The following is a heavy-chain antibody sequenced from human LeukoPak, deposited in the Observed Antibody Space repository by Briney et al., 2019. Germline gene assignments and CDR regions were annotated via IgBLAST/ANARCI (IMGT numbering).Heavy chain of an antibody. D-gene: IGHD3-3*01. CDR1: GGSISSGDYY. V-gene: IGHV4-30-4*01. CDR3: ARDHDFWSGYFSGENWFDP. Sequence: SQTLSLTCTVSGGSISSGDYYWSCIRQPPGKGLEWIGYIYYSGSTYYNPSLKSRVTISVDTSKNQFSLKLSSVTAADTAVYYCARDHDFWSGYFSGENWFDPWGQGTLVTVSS. CDR2: IYYSGST. J-gene: IGHJ5*02.